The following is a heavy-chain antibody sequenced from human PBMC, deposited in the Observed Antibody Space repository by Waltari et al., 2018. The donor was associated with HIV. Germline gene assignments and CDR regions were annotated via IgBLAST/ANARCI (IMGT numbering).Heavy chain of an antibody. CDR3: TRVFRGTINYFDSRLGH. D-gene: IGHD3-22*01. CDR1: GFTFSDYY. V-gene: IGHV1-2*02. Sequence: QVQLVQSGAEVKKPAASVKVSCKASGFTFSDYYMHWVRQAPGQGLEWMGWINPNSGGTRYSEKFQGRVTMTRDTSISTAYMELFRLRFDDTAIYYCTRVFRGTINYFDSRLGHWGQGTLVTVSS. J-gene: IGHJ4*02. CDR2: INPNSGGT.